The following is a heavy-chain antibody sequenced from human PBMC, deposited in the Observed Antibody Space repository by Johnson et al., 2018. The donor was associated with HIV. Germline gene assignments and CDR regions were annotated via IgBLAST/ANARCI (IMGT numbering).Heavy chain of an antibody. CDR1: GFTFRSYG. J-gene: IGHJ3*02. Sequence: QVQLVESGGGVVQPGGSLRLSCAASGFTFRSYGTHWVRQAPGKGLEWVAFIRYDGSNKYYADSVKGRFTISRDNSKNTLYLQMNSLRAEDTAVYYCAKEMYYNFWSVQDAFDIWGQGTMVT. V-gene: IGHV3-30*02. CDR2: IRYDGSNK. D-gene: IGHD3-3*01. CDR3: AKEMYYNFWSVQDAFDI.